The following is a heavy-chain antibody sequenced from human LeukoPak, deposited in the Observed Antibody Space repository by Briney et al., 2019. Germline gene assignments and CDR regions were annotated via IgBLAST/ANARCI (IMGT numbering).Heavy chain of an antibody. CDR2: TYYRAKWYN. V-gene: IGHV6-1*01. J-gene: IGHJ3*02. D-gene: IGHD4/OR15-4a*01. CDR3: ARKRLSADSFDI. Sequence: QTLSLTCALSGDSVSSNSTAWNWIRQYPSRGLEWLGRTYYRAKWYNDYTVSVKSRITFNPDTSKNQFSLHLNSVTPEDTAVYYCARKRLSADSFDIWGQGTLVTVSS. CDR1: GDSVSSNSTA.